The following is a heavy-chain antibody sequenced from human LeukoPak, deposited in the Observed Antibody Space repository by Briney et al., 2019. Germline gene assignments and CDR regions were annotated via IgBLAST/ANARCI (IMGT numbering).Heavy chain of an antibody. J-gene: IGHJ4*02. CDR2: IYYSGST. Sequence: PSETLSLTCTVSGGSVGSGSYYWSWIRQPPGKGLEWIGYIYYSGSTNYNPSLKSRVTISVDTSKNQFSLKLSSVTAADTAVYYCARDRRDYGDYGTFGYWGQGTLVTVSS. CDR1: GGSVGSGSYY. CDR3: ARDRRDYGDYGTFGY. D-gene: IGHD4-17*01. V-gene: IGHV4-61*01.